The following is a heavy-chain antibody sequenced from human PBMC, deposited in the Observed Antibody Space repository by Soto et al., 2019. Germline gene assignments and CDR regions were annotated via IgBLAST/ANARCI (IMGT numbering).Heavy chain of an antibody. V-gene: IGHV1-3*01. D-gene: IGHD1-1*01. Sequence: ASVKVSCKASEYTFTSYAMHWVRQAPGQRLEWMGGINAGNGNTKYSQNFQGRVTITRDTSASTAYMGLSSLRSEDTAVYYCAREVQGLYYFDYWGLGTLVTASS. CDR3: AREVQGLYYFDY. CDR1: EYTFTSYA. CDR2: INAGNGNT. J-gene: IGHJ4*02.